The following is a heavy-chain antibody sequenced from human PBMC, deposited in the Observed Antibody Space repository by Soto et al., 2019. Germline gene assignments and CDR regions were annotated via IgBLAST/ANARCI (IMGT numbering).Heavy chain of an antibody. D-gene: IGHD3-3*01. Sequence: GSLRLSCAASGFTFSSYGMHWVRQAPGKGLEWVAVISYDGSNKYYADSVKGRFTISRDNSKNTLYLQMNSLRAEDTAVYYCAKVFTRPWSAGFLYYYYYGMDVWGQGTTVTVS. CDR2: ISYDGSNK. CDR3: AKVFTRPWSAGFLYYYYYGMDV. CDR1: GFTFSSYG. J-gene: IGHJ6*02. V-gene: IGHV3-30*18.